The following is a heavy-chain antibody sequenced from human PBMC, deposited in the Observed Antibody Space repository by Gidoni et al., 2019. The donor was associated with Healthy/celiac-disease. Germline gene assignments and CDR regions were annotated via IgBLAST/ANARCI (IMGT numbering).Heavy chain of an antibody. V-gene: IGHV3-23*01. CDR3: ARVNPSSGWLDYFDY. J-gene: IGHJ4*02. CDR1: VFTFSSYA. Sequence: EVQLLESGGGLVQPGGSLRLSCAASVFTFSSYAMSWVRQAPGKGLEWVSASSGSGGSTYYADSVKGRFTISRDNSKNTLYLQMNSLRAEDTAVYYCARVNPSSGWLDYFDYWGQGTLVTVSS. D-gene: IGHD6-19*01. CDR2: SSGSGGST.